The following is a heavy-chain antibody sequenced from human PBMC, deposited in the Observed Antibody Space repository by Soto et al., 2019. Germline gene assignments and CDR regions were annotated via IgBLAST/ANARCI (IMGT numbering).Heavy chain of an antibody. CDR3: ARAVVVDPWYYGMDV. CDR2: IITIFGTA. D-gene: IGHD2-15*01. CDR1: GGTFSSYA. J-gene: IGHJ6*02. V-gene: IGHV1-69*01. Sequence: QVQLVQSGAEVKKPGSSVKVSCKASGGTFSSYAIRWERQAPGQGLEWMGGIITIFGTANYAQKFQGRVTITADESTSTAYMELSRLRSEDTAVYYCARAVVVDPWYYGMDVWGQGTTVTVSS.